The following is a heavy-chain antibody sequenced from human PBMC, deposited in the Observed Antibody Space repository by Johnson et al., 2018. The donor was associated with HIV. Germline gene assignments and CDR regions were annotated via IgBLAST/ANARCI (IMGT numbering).Heavy chain of an antibody. J-gene: IGHJ3*02. V-gene: IGHV3-20*04. D-gene: IGHD1-26*01. CDR1: GFSFDNNG. CDR2: INWNGVST. CDR3: ARRDSGSLSFDI. Sequence: MQLVESGGGVVRPGGSLRLSCTASGFSFDNNGMTWVRQAPGKGLEWVSGINWNGVSTAYADSVKGRCTISRDNGKNSLYLQMNSLRGEDTALYYCARRDSGSLSFDILGQGTMVTVSS.